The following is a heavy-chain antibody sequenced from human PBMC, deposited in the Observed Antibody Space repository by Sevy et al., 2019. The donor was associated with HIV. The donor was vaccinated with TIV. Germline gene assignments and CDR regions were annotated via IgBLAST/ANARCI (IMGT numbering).Heavy chain of an antibody. Sequence: GGSLRLSCAASGFTFSNYYMNWVRQGPGEGLVWVARLNGGGRDISYAGSVRGRLTISRDNTRNTLYLQMSCLRGEETVVIYCFGRIRGSSEIDYWGQGTLVTDSS. J-gene: IGHJ4*02. CDR1: GFTFSNYY. V-gene: IGHV3-74*01. D-gene: IGHD6-6*01. CDR3: FGRIRGSSEIDY. CDR2: LNGGGRDI.